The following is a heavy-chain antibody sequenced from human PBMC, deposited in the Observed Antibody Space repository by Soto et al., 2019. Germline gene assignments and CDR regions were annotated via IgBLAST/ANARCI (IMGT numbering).Heavy chain of an antibody. Sequence: SETLSLTCTVSGGSISSGDYYWSWIRQPPGKGLEWIGYIYYSGSTYYNPSLKSRVTISVDTSKNQFSLKLSSVTAADTAVYCGASEDTGKRHYFDYWGEGTLVTVSS. D-gene: IGHD5-18*01. CDR3: ASEDTGKRHYFDY. J-gene: IGHJ4*02. CDR1: GGSISSGDYY. CDR2: IYYSGST. V-gene: IGHV4-30-4*01.